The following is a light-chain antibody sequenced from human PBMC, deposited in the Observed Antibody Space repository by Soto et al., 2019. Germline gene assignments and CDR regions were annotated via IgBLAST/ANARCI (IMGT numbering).Light chain of an antibody. V-gene: IGLV2-11*01. CDR1: SSDVGGYNY. CDR2: DVT. J-gene: IGLJ2*01. CDR3: CSYACSYTLV. Sequence: QSALTQPRSVSGSPGQSVTISCTGTSSDVGGYNYVSWYQQLPGKAPKLMIYDVTKRPSGVPDRFSGSKSGNTASLTISGLQAEDEADYYCCSYACSYTLVFGGGTKVTVL.